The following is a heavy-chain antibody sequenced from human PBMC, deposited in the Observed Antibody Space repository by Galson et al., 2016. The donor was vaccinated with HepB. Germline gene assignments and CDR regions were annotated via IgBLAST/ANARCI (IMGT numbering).Heavy chain of an antibody. CDR1: GFSLTTSGMC. CDR3: ARMKNYYYGMDV. J-gene: IGHJ6*02. CDR2: IDREEDT. V-gene: IGHV2-70*01. Sequence: PALEKPTQPLTLTCTSSGFSLTTSGMCVSWIRQPPWKALEWLAPIDREEDTYYRTSLKTTLTISKDTSKNQVVLTMTNMDPVDTATYYCARMKNYYYGMDVWGQGTTVTVSS.